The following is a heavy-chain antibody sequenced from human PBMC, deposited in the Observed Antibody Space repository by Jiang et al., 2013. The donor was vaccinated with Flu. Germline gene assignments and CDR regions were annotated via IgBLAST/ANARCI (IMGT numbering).Heavy chain of an antibody. Sequence: GSGLVKPSETLSLTCTVSGGPISGHYWSWIRQPPGKGLEWIGYIYYNGTTTSNPSLNSRVTMSVDTSQNQFSLNVGSVTAADTAVYYCAENGDTTSPGFRYWGQGTLVTVSS. CDR3: AENGDTTSPGFRY. CDR1: GGPISGHY. J-gene: IGHJ4*02. CDR2: IYYNGTT. V-gene: IGHV4-59*11. D-gene: IGHD7-27*01.